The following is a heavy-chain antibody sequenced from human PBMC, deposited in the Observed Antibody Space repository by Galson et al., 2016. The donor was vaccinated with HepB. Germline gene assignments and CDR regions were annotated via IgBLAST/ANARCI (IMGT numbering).Heavy chain of an antibody. V-gene: IGHV4-30-2*01. CDR1: GGSISSGAYY. CDR2: KYHSGST. D-gene: IGHD3-10*01. J-gene: IGHJ4*02. Sequence: TLSLTCTVSGGSISSGAYYWTWIRQPPGKGLEWIGYKYHSGSTYYNPSLKSRLSISVDRSTNQFYLRLGSVTAADTAVYYCARAMGDYWGQGILVTVSS. CDR3: ARAMGDY.